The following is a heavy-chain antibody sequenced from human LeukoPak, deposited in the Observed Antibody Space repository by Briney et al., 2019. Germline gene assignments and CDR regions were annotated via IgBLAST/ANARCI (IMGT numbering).Heavy chain of an antibody. Sequence: PSGTLSLTCAVSGDSINTDNWWNWVRQPPGKGLEWIGQIYHSGSTIYNPSLKSRVTLSVDISKNQFSLKLSSVTAADTAVYYCARGFRRSPYGSDYWGQGTLVTVSS. CDR1: GDSINTDNW. J-gene: IGHJ4*02. CDR3: ARGFRRSPYGSDY. CDR2: IYHSGST. D-gene: IGHD3-16*01. V-gene: IGHV4-4*02.